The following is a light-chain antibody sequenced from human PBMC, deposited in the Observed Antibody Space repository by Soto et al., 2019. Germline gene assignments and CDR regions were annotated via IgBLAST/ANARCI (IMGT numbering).Light chain of an antibody. V-gene: IGKV1-17*01. CDR1: QSINNY. J-gene: IGKJ1*01. Sequence: DIQMTQSPSSLSASVGERVTITFRASQSINNYLSWYQQKPGKAPNLLIFGASTLQSGVPSRFSGSGSGTEFTLTISSLQPEDFAVYYCQQYSDWPWTFGQGTKVDI. CDR3: QQYSDWPWT. CDR2: GAS.